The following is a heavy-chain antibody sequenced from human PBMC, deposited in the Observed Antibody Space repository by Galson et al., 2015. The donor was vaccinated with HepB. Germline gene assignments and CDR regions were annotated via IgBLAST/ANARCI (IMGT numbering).Heavy chain of an antibody. CDR1: GFTVSSNY. Sequence: SLRLSCAASGFTVSSNYMSWVRQAPGKGLEHVSAISETGGSTYYANSVKGRFTISRDNSKNTLYLQMGSLRAEDMAVYYCARGVYFGSGKYYFDYWGQGTLVTVSS. D-gene: IGHD3-10*01. CDR2: ISETGGST. J-gene: IGHJ4*02. V-gene: IGHV3-64*01. CDR3: ARGVYFGSGKYYFDY.